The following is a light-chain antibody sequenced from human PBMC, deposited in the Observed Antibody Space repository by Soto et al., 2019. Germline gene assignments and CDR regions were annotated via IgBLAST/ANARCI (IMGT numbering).Light chain of an antibody. CDR3: QQYNNWPPMYT. CDR1: QSVRSN. Sequence: EIVMTQSPDTLSVSPGERATLSCRASQSVRSNLAWYQQKPGQAPRLLIYGASTRATGIPARFSGSGSGTEFTLTISNLQSEDFAVYYCQQYNNWPPMYTFGQGTKLEIK. J-gene: IGKJ2*01. V-gene: IGKV3-15*01. CDR2: GAS.